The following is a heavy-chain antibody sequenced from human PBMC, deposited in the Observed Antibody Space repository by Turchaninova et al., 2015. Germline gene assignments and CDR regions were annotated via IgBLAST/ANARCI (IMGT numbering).Heavy chain of an antibody. V-gene: IGHV4-38-2*01. Sequence: QVQLQESGPGLVKPSETLSLTCAVSGYSISSGYYWGWIRQPPGKGLEWIGSIYHSGSTYYNPSLKSRVPITLDPSKTQFSLNRSPVTAADTAVHYCARHLNWAFDFWGQGTLVTVSS. CDR3: ARHLNWAFDF. CDR1: GYSISSGYY. D-gene: IGHD7-27*01. CDR2: IYHSGST. J-gene: IGHJ4*02.